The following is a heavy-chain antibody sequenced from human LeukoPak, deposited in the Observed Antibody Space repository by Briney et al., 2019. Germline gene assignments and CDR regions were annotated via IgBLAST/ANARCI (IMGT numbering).Heavy chain of an antibody. D-gene: IGHD5-12*01. CDR2: IYSGGST. V-gene: IGHV3-53*04. J-gene: IGHJ6*02. CDR1: GFTVSSNY. Sequence: GGSLRLSCAASGFTVSSNYMSWVRQAPGKGLEWVSVIYSGGSTYYADSVKGRFTISRHNSKNTLYLQMNSLRAEDTAVYYCARERRGYSGYDLYGMDVWAQGTTVTVSS. CDR3: ARERRGYSGYDLYGMDV.